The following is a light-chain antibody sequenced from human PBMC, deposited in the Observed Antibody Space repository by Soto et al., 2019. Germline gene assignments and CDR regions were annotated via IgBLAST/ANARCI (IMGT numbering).Light chain of an antibody. J-gene: IGKJ5*01. V-gene: IGKV3-20*01. Sequence: EIVMTQSPATLSVSPGERATLSCRASQSLSSSYLAWYQQKPGQAPRLLIYGTSIRATGIPDRFNGSGSGTDFTLTISRLEPEDFAVFFCQQYGTSEIIFGQGTRLEIK. CDR1: QSLSSSY. CDR2: GTS. CDR3: QQYGTSEII.